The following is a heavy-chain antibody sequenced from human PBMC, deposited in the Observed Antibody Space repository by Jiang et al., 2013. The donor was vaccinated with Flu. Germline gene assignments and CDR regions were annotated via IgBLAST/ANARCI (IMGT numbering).Heavy chain of an antibody. CDR1: GYRFSSNW. V-gene: IGHV5-10-1*01. CDR3: ARRFDYAGNGDGFDI. J-gene: IGHJ3*02. Sequence: GAEVKKPGESLKISCQVSGYRFSSNWIAWVRQMPGKGLEWVGTIDPYDSYTKNSPSFQGHVTISADKSINTAYLQWSSLKASDTAIYYCARRFDYAGNGDGFDIWGQGTMV. D-gene: IGHD4-17*01. CDR2: IDPYDSYT.